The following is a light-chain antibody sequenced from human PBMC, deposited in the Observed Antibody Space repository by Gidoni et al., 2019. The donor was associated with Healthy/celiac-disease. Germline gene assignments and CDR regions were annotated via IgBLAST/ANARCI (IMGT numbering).Light chain of an antibody. CDR3: QAWDSSTVV. Sequence: SYELTQPPSVSVSPGQTASITCSGDKLGDKSACWSQQEPGQSPVLVIYQDSKRPSGIHERFSGSNSGNTATLTISGTQAMDEADYYCQAWDSSTVVFGGGTKLTVL. CDR1: KLGDKS. CDR2: QDS. J-gene: IGLJ2*01. V-gene: IGLV3-1*01.